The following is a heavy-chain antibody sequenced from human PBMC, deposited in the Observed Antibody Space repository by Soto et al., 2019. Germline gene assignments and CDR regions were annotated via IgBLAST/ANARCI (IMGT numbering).Heavy chain of an antibody. J-gene: IGHJ4*02. CDR2: IKSKTDGGTT. V-gene: IGHV3-15*01. CDR3: TTDPIRHSDILTGYYYVDY. CDR1: GFIFSKAW. Sequence: EVQLVESGGGLVKPGGSLRLSCAASGFIFSKAWMSWVRQAPGKGLEWVGRIKSKTDGGTTDYGAPVKGRFTISRDDSKNTLYLQMNSLKTEDTAVYFCTTDPIRHSDILTGYYYVDYWGQGTLVTVSS. D-gene: IGHD3-9*01.